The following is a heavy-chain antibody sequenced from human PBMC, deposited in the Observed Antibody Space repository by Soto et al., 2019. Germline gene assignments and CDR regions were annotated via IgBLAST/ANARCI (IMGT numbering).Heavy chain of an antibody. V-gene: IGHV1-18*01. D-gene: IGHD3-22*01. J-gene: IGHJ5*02. Sequence: ASVKVSCKASGYTFTSYGISWVRQAPGQGLEWMGWISAYNGNTNYAQKLQGRVTMTTDTSTSTAYMELRSLRSDDTTVYYCARVKTSGYHNWFDPWGQGTLVTVSS. CDR2: ISAYNGNT. CDR1: GYTFTSYG. CDR3: ARVKTSGYHNWFDP.